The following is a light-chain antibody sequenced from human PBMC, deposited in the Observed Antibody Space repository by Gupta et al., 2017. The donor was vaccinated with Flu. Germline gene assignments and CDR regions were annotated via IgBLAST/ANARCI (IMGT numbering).Light chain of an antibody. V-gene: IGKV1-16*02. CDR1: QDISNY. J-gene: IGKJ1*01. CDR2: AAS. CDR3: QQYNTYPRT. Sequence: DIPLTQSPSSLSASGGDRVIITCRASQDISNYLAWFQQIPGQAPKSLIYAASSLQTGVPSNFSGSGSGTEFTLTISSLQPEDFATYYCQQYNTYPRTFGPGTKVEIK.